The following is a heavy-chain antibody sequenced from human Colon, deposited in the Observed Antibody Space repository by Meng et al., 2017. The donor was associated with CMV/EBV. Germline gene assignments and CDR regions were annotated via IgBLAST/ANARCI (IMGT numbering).Heavy chain of an antibody. CDR3: ARSIHDTSGYYRAEYFEH. V-gene: IGHV3-23*01. D-gene: IGHD3-22*01. CDR1: GFTFSSHA. CDR2: ISGTGASS. Sequence: GGSLRLSCAASGFTFSSHAMSWVRQAPGRGLEWVAAISGTGASSYYTDSVKGRFTISRDNPKNTLSLQMNSLRVEDTAVYYCARSIHDTSGYYRAEYFEHWGQGTLVTVSS. J-gene: IGHJ1*01.